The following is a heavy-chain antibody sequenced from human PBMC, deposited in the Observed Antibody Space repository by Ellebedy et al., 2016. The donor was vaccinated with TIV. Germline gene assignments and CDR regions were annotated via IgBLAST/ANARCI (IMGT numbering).Heavy chain of an antibody. Sequence: SLKISCAASGFTLDDYAMHWVRQAPGKGLEWVSGINWNSGTIDYADSVKGRFTVSRDNADNSLYLQMDSLRVEDTAFYFCAKGGLELLSSFDYWGQGTLVTVSS. CDR3: AKGGLELLSSFDY. V-gene: IGHV3-9*01. CDR1: GFTLDDYA. J-gene: IGHJ4*02. CDR2: INWNSGTI. D-gene: IGHD1-7*01.